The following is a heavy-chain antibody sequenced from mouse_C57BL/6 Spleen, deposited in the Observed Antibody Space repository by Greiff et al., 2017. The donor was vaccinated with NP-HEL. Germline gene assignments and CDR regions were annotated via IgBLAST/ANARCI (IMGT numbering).Heavy chain of an antibody. CDR2: ISDGGSYT. Sequence: EVQGVESGGGLVKPGGSLKLSCAASGFTFSSYAMSWVRQTPEKRLEWVATISDGGSYTYYPDNVKGRLTISRDNAKNNLYLQMSHLKSEDTAMYYCARDQDYGVFAYWGQGTLVTVSA. CDR1: GFTFSSYA. D-gene: IGHD2-4*01. V-gene: IGHV5-4*01. J-gene: IGHJ3*01. CDR3: ARDQDYGVFAY.